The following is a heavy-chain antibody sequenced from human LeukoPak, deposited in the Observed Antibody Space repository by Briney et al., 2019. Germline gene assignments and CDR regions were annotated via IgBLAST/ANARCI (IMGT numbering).Heavy chain of an antibody. CDR3: ATYGIAAAGTYYYYGMDV. CDR1: GYTLTELP. D-gene: IGHD6-13*01. CDR2: FDPEDGET. J-gene: IGHJ6*04. Sequence: VASVKVSCKVSGYTLTELPMHWVRQAPGKGLEWMGGFDPEDGETIYAQKFQGRVTMTEDTSTDTAYMELSSLRSEDTAVYYCATYGIAAAGTYYYYGMDVWGKGTTVTVSS. V-gene: IGHV1-24*01.